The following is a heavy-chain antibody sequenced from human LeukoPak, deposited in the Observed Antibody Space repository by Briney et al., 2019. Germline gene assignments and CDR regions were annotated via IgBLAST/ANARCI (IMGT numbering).Heavy chain of an antibody. D-gene: IGHD5-18*01. V-gene: IGHV4-59*01. CDR3: ARRVPYSSGFDY. CDR1: GGSISSYY. CDR2: MYNSGST. Sequence: PSETLSLTCTVSGGSISSYYWSWIRQPPGKGLEWIGYMYNSGSTNYNPSLRSRVTISVDTSKNQFSLKLSSVTAADTAVYYCARRVPYSSGFDYWGQGTLVTVSS. J-gene: IGHJ4*02.